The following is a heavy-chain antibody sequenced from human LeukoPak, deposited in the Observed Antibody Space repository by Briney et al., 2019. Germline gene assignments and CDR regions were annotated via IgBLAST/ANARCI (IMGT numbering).Heavy chain of an antibody. D-gene: IGHD3-10*01. V-gene: IGHV3-20*04. CDR1: GFTFDDYG. Sequence: GGSLRLSCAASGFTFDDYGMNWVRQAPGKGLEWVAGINWNGGSTGYADSVKGRFTISRDNAKNSLYLQMNSLRAEDTAVYYCARERYGSGNFDYWGQGTLVTVSS. CDR2: INWNGGST. CDR3: ARERYGSGNFDY. J-gene: IGHJ4*02.